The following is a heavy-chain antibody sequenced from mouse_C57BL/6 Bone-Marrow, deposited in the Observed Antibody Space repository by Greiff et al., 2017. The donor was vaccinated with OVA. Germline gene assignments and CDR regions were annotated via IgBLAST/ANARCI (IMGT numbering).Heavy chain of an antibody. CDR2: IYPGSGST. D-gene: IGHD2-13*01. J-gene: IGHJ1*03. CDR3: ARRDVGDPYFDV. Sequence: QVQLQQPGAELVKPGASVKMSCKASGYTFTSYWITWVKQRPGQGLEWIGEIYPGSGSTNYNEKFKSKATLTVDTSSSTAYMQLSSLTSEDAAVYYCARRDVGDPYFDVWGTGTTVTVSS. V-gene: IGHV1-55*01. CDR1: GYTFTSYW.